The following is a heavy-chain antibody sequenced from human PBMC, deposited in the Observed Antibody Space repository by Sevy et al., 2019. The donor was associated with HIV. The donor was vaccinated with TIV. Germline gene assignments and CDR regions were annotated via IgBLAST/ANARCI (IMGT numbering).Heavy chain of an antibody. CDR2: ISSNGGST. Sequence: GGSLRLSCAASGFSFSSYALHWVRQAPGKGLEYVSAISSNGGSTYYADSVKGRFTISRDNSKNTLYLQMGSLRAEDMAVGFCAREGGGGYSYSLDYWGQGTLVTVSS. CDR3: AREGGGGYSYSLDY. J-gene: IGHJ4*02. D-gene: IGHD5-18*01. V-gene: IGHV3-64*02. CDR1: GFSFSSYA.